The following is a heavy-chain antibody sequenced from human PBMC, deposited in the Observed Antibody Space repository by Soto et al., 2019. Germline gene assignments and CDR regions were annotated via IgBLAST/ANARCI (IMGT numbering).Heavy chain of an antibody. D-gene: IGHD3-10*01. CDR3: ARVLLWPRQYPYYYYMDV. Sequence: EVQLVESGGGLVQPGGSLRLSCAASGFTFSSYSMNWVRQAPGKGLEWVSYISSSSSTIYYADSVKGRFTISRDNAKNSLYLQMNSLRAEDTAVYYCARVLLWPRQYPYYYYMDVWGKGTTVTVSS. CDR1: GFTFSSYS. V-gene: IGHV3-48*01. J-gene: IGHJ6*03. CDR2: ISSSSSTI.